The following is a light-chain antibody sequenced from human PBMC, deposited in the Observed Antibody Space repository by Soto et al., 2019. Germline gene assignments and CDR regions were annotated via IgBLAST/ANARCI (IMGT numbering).Light chain of an antibody. Sequence: EIVLTQSPATLSLSPGERATLSCRASQSVSSYLAWYQQKPGQAPRLLIYDAPNRATGIPARFSGSGSGTDFTLTISSLEPEDFAVYYCQQRSNWPFTFGGGTKVDIK. V-gene: IGKV3-11*01. J-gene: IGKJ4*01. CDR3: QQRSNWPFT. CDR2: DAP. CDR1: QSVSSY.